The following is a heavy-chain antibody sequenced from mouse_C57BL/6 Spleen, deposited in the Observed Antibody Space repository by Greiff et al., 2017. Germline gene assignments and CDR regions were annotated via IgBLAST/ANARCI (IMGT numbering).Heavy chain of an antibody. V-gene: IGHV1-55*01. CDR1: GYTFTSYW. CDR3: ARDPYDGYYAWFAY. D-gene: IGHD2-3*01. CDR2: IYPGSGST. J-gene: IGHJ3*01. Sequence: QVQLQQPGAELVKPGASVKMSCKASGYTFTSYWITWVKQRPGQGLEWIGDIYPGSGSTNYNEKFKSKATLTVDTSSSPAYMQLSSLTSEDSAVYYCARDPYDGYYAWFAYWGQGTLVTVSA.